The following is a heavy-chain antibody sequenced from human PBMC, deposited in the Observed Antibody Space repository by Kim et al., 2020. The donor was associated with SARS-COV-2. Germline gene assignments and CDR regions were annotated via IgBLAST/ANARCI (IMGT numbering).Heavy chain of an antibody. CDR3: AKDSGSSWTRYFDY. J-gene: IGHJ4*02. Sequence: AASVEGRYTISRDNAKITLYLQMNSLRAEDTAVYYCAKDSGSSWTRYFDYWGQGTLVTVPS. V-gene: IGHV3-23*01. D-gene: IGHD6-13*01.